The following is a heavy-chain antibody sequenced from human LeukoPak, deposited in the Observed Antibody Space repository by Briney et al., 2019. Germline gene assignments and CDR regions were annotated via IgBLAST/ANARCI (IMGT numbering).Heavy chain of an antibody. CDR3: AKNLGSSGYLPSDY. CDR1: GFTFSNYA. Sequence: GGSLRLSCGASGFTFSNYAMSWVRQAPGKGLQFVSSITDSGGATYYAGSVKGRFTTSRDNPKSTLYLQMNSLRAEDTAIYYCAKNLGSSGYLPSDYWGQGTLVTVSS. V-gene: IGHV3-23*01. J-gene: IGHJ4*02. CDR2: ITDSGGAT. D-gene: IGHD3-22*01.